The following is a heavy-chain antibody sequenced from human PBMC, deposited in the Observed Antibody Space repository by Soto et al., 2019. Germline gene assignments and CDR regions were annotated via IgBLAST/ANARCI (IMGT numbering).Heavy chain of an antibody. Sequence: QVHLVQSAAEVKKPGASVKVSCKTSGYSFTNYGISWVRQAPGQGLQWMGWISVYYGYSNYAQKFQGRVTLTTDTSRSTAYMELRNLRSDDTSVYYCARNSSTWSDFWGQGILVTVSS. V-gene: IGHV1-18*01. J-gene: IGHJ4*02. CDR1: GYSFTNYG. D-gene: IGHD6-13*01. CDR2: ISVYYGYS. CDR3: ARNSSTWSDF.